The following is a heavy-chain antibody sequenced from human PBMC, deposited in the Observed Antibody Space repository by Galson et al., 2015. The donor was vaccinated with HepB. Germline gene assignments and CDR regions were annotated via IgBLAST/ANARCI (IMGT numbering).Heavy chain of an antibody. CDR1: GYTFTRSW. J-gene: IGHJ4*02. V-gene: IGHV5-51*03. D-gene: IGHD3-10*01. Sequence: QSGAEVKKSGESLKISCKGSGYTFTRSWIGWVRHLPGKGLDWVGIIYPGDSDARYSPSFQGQVTISADKSISTTYLEWSSLKASDTATYYCARVLYQYGSGTHHNARNPFDFWGQGTLVTVSS. CDR3: ARVLYQYGSGTHHNARNPFDF. CDR2: IYPGDSDA.